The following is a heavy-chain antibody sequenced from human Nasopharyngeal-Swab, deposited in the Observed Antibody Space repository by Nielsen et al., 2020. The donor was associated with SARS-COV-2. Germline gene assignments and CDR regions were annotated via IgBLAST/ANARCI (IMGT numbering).Heavy chain of an antibody. D-gene: IGHD3-3*01. Sequence: ASLKVSCKASGYTFTSYDINWVRQATGQGLEWMGWMNPNSGNTGYAQKFQGRVTMTRNTSISTAYMELSSLRSEDTAVYYCARGPTYYDFWSGYYRGGMDVWGQGTTVTVSS. CDR2: MNPNSGNT. V-gene: IGHV1-8*01. CDR3: ARGPTYYDFWSGYYRGGMDV. CDR1: GYTFTSYD. J-gene: IGHJ6*02.